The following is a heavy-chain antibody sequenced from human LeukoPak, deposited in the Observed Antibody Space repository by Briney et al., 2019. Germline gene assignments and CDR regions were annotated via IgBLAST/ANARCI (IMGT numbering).Heavy chain of an antibody. Sequence: ASETLSLTCAVYGGSFSNYYWSWIRQTPGKGLEWIGYILYSGTTTNYNPSLKSRVTISVDTSKNQFSLKLSSVTAADTAVYYCARVGDWNDLVYWGQGTLVTVSS. J-gene: IGHJ4*02. D-gene: IGHD1-1*01. V-gene: IGHV4-59*01. CDR2: ILYSGTT. CDR3: ARVGDWNDLVY. CDR1: GGSFSNYY.